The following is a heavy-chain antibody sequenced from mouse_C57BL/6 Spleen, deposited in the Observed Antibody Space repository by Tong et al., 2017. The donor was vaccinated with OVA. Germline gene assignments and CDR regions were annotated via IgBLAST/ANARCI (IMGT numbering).Heavy chain of an antibody. CDR2: INPNNGGT. CDR3: ARWYSNYDYAMDY. V-gene: IGHV1-22*01. D-gene: IGHD2-5*01. CDR1: GYTFTDYN. J-gene: IGHJ4*01. Sequence: EVQLQESGPELVKPGASVKIPCKASGYTFTDYNMHWVKQSHGKSLEWIGYINPNNGGTSYNQKFKGKATLTVNKSSSTAYMELRSLTSEDSAVYYCARWYSNYDYAMDYWGQGTSVTVSS.